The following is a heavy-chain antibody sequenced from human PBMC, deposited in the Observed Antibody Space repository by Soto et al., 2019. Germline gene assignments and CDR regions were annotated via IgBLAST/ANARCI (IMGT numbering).Heavy chain of an antibody. CDR1: GFTFSTYG. J-gene: IGHJ6*02. CDR3: VKEGRGSTTSCSRCYGLDV. Sequence: QVQLVESGGGVVQPGRSLRLSCAASGFTFSTYGMHWVRQAPGKGLEWVAALSHDETNKFYADPVKGRFTISRDNSKNTLYLEMFSLRAEDTAVYYCVKEGRGSTTSCSRCYGLDVWGQGTTVTVSS. CDR2: LSHDETNK. D-gene: IGHD2-2*01. V-gene: IGHV3-30*18.